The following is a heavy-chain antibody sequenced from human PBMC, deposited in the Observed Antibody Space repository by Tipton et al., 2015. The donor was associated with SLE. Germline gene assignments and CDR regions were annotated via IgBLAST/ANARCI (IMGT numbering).Heavy chain of an antibody. CDR3: ARADSSTVFHY. Sequence: TLSLTCTVSGGSISSSSYYWSWIRQPPGKGLEWIGEINHSGSTNYNPSLKSRVTISVDTSKNQFSLKLSSVTAADTAVYYCARADSSTVFHYWGQGTLVTVSS. J-gene: IGHJ4*02. CDR1: GGSISSSSYY. D-gene: IGHD6-13*01. CDR2: INHSGST. V-gene: IGHV4-39*07.